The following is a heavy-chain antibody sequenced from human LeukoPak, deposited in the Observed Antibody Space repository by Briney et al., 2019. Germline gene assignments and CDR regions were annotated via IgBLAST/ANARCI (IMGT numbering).Heavy chain of an antibody. CDR1: GYTFTSYG. D-gene: IGHD2-2*01. CDR2: ISAYNGNT. Sequence: ASVKVSCKASGYTFTSYGISWVRQAPGQGLEWMGWISAYNGNTNYAQKLQGRVTMTTDTSTNTAYMALRSLRSDDTAIYYCARVLLRGTSRLYYMDVWGEGTTVTVSS. V-gene: IGHV1-18*01. CDR3: ARVLLRGTSRLYYMDV. J-gene: IGHJ6*03.